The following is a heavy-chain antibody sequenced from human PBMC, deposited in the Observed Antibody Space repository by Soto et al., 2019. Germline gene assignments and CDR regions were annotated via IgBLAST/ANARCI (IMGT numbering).Heavy chain of an antibody. CDR3: ARDLSTYYYDSSGYYPVY. CDR1: GFTVSSNY. V-gene: IGHV3-53*01. D-gene: IGHD3-22*01. J-gene: IGHJ4*02. Sequence: SLRLSCAASGFTVSSNYMSWVRQAPGKGLEWVSVIYSGGSTYYADSVKGRFTISRDNSKNTLYLQMNSLRAEDTAVYYCARDLSTYYYDSSGYYPVYWGQGTLVTVSS. CDR2: IYSGGST.